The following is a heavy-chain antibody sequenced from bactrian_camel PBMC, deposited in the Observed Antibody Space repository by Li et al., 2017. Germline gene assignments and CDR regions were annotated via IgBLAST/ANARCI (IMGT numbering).Heavy chain of an antibody. CDR1: GFTFSTSP. V-gene: IGHV3S40*01. CDR2: INTPTGMT. Sequence: VQLVESGGGLVVPGGSLRLSCVASGFTFSTSPMSWVRQAPGKGLEWVGGINTPTGMTYYVGSFEGRFTISRDNAKNAIYLRMDGLKPEDTALYYCATVGASNCLKDSWDRVAPIDRGQGTQVTVS. CDR3: ATVGASNCLKDSWDRVAPID. J-gene: IGHJ4*01. D-gene: IGHD8*01.